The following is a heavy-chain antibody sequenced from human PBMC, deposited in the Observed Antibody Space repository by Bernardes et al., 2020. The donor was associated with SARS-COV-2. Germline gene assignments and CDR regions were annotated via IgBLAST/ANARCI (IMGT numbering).Heavy chain of an antibody. CDR3: ASATENNCANRICDGRWVDT. V-gene: IGHV3-33*01. D-gene: IGHD1-1*01. CDR1: GFIISESG. Sequence: WGSLRVCCDSCGFIISESGMHWVRQAPGKGVERVAGIFFHGSNEYYADHVKGRFTISRDNFRNTLVLQMNVVRGEDKATYYCASATENNCANRICDGRWVDTWGQGTLVTVSP. J-gene: IGHJ1*01. CDR2: IFFHGSNE.